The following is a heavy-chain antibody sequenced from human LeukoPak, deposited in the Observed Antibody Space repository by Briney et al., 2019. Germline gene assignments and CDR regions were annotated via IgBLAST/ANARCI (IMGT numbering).Heavy chain of an antibody. D-gene: IGHD1-26*01. Sequence: GGSLRLSCAASGFTFSSYAMSWVRQAPGKGLEWVSAISGSGGSTYYADSVKGGFTISRDNSKNTLYLQMNSLRAEDTAVYYCAKERGRRSYYVDYYYYMDAWGKGTTVTVSS. J-gene: IGHJ6*03. V-gene: IGHV3-23*01. CDR2: ISGSGGST. CDR1: GFTFSSYA. CDR3: AKERGRRSYYVDYYYYMDA.